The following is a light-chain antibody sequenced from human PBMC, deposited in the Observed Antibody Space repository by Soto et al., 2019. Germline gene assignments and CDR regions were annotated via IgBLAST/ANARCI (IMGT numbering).Light chain of an antibody. CDR3: SSYTASRTDV. V-gene: IGLV2-14*01. Sequence: QSVLTQPASVSGSPGQSITISCTGTSSDVGGRQYVSWYQQHPGKAPKLMIYEVSNRPSGVSNRFSASKSGNTASLTISGLQAEDEADYYCSSYTASRTDVFGTGTKGTAL. CDR2: EVS. CDR1: SSDVGGRQY. J-gene: IGLJ1*01.